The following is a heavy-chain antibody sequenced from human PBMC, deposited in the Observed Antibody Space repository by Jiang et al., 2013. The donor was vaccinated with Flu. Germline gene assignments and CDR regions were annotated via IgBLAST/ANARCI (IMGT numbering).Heavy chain of an antibody. J-gene: IGHJ4*02. CDR1: GFDFRNYW. D-gene: IGHD3-10*01. CDR3: ARHYYGSFDY. Sequence: QLLESGGGLVQPGGSLRLSCAASGFDFRNYWMTWLRQTPGKGLECMAIIKQDGSEEYSVDSVKGRLTISRDNAKNSVYLQIKSLRAEGTAVYYCARHYYGSFDYWGQGTLLTVSS. V-gene: IGHV3-7*03. CDR2: IKQDGSEE.